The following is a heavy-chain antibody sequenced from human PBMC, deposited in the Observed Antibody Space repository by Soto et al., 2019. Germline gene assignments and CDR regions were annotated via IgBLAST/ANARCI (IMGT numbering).Heavy chain of an antibody. Sequence: GGSMRLSCSASGFTFSSYAMHWVRQAPGKGLEYVSSISTNGGSTHYADSVKGRFTISRDNSKNTQYLQMSSLRADDTAVYYCVKGEYYYDSSGYYPFDYWGQGTLVTVSS. V-gene: IGHV3-64D*06. CDR2: ISTNGGST. D-gene: IGHD3-22*01. CDR1: GFTFSSYA. CDR3: VKGEYYYDSSGYYPFDY. J-gene: IGHJ4*02.